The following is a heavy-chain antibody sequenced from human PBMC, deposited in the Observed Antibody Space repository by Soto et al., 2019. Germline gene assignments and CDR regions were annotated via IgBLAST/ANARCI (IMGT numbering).Heavy chain of an antibody. J-gene: IGHJ4*02. CDR1: GGSISSYY. CDR2: IYYSGST. V-gene: IGHV4-59*01. CDR3: ARFRXYYYDSSGYYYNYYFDY. D-gene: IGHD3-22*01. Sequence: SETLSLTCTVSGGSISSYYWSWIRQPPGKGLEWIGYIYYSGSTNYNPSLKSRVTISVDTSKNQFSLKLSSVTAADTAVYYCARFRXYYYDSSGYYYNYYFDYWGQGTLVTVSS.